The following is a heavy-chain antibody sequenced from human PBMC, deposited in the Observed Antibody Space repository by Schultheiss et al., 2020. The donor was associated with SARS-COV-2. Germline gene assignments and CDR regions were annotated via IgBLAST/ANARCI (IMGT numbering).Heavy chain of an antibody. CDR2: ISHSGSSI. CDR1: GFTFSSYE. V-gene: IGHV3-48*03. CDR3: ARGDYDFWSGYQYYFDY. J-gene: IGHJ4*02. Sequence: GESLKISCAASGFTFSSYEMNWVRQAPGKGLEWISYISHSGSSIYYADSVKGRFTISRDNAQNSVFLQMKSLRAEDSAVYYCARGDYDFWSGYQYYFDYWGQGTLVTVSS. D-gene: IGHD3-3*01.